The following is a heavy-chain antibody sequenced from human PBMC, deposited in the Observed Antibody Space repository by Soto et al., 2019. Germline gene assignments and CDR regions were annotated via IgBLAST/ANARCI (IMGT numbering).Heavy chain of an antibody. CDR3: AAHDSGGYYAEY. J-gene: IGHJ4*02. CDR2: IHYSGST. V-gene: IGHV4-39*01. Sequence: QLQLQESGPGLVKPSETLSLTCTVSGDSVTISDYYWGWIRQPPGKGLEWIGSIHYSGSTYYNPSLKSRVTISGDTSKTHFSLKLTSVTAADAAVYYCAAHDSGGYYAEYWGQGTLVTVSA. CDR1: GDSVTISDYY. D-gene: IGHD3-22*01.